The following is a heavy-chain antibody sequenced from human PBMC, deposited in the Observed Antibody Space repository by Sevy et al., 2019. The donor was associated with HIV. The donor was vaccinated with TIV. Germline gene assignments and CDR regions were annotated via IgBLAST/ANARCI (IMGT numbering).Heavy chain of an antibody. CDR3: ARVRAAVGTGWANWFDP. D-gene: IGHD6-13*01. V-gene: IGHV3-74*01. CDR1: GFTFSNYW. CDR2: INSGGSST. Sequence: GSLRLSCAASGFTFSNYWMHWVRQAPGKGLVWVSRINSGGSSTTYADSVKGRFTISRDNANNTLYLQMNSLRAEDTAVYYCARVRAAVGTGWANWFDPWGQGTLVTVSS. J-gene: IGHJ5*02.